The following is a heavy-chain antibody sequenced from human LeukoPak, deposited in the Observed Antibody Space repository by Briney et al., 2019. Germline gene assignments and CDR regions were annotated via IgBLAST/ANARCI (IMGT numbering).Heavy chain of an antibody. V-gene: IGHV3-30-3*01. CDR3: ARDKDTSMVNPPFDY. CDR1: GFTFSNYA. J-gene: IGHJ4*02. CDR2: ISDDGSRQ. D-gene: IGHD5-18*01. Sequence: PGGSLRLSCAATGFTFSNYAIHWGRQAPGKGLEWVAFISDDGSRQHYADSVKGRFTISRDNSKNTLNLQMNSLRDEDTAVYYCARDKDTSMVNPPFDYWGQGTLVTVSS.